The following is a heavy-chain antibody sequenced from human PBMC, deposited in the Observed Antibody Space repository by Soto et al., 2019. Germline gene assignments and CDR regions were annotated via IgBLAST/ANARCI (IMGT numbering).Heavy chain of an antibody. CDR3: AKGYYYDSSGYWGPVDY. CDR1: GFTFSSYA. V-gene: IGHV3-23*01. D-gene: IGHD3-22*01. J-gene: IGHJ4*02. Sequence: GGSLRLSCAASGFTFSSYAMSWVRQTTGKGLEWVSAISGSGGSTYYADSVKGRFTISRDNSKNTLYLQMNSLRAEDTAVYYCAKGYYYDSSGYWGPVDYWGQGTLVTVSS. CDR2: ISGSGGST.